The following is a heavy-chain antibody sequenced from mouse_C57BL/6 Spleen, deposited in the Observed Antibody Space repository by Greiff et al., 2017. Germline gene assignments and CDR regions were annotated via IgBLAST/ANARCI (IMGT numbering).Heavy chain of an antibody. D-gene: IGHD2-3*01. J-gene: IGHJ4*01. Sequence: VQLQQSGPELVKPGASVKISCKASGYTFTDYYMNWVKQSHGKSLEWIGDINPNNGGTSYNQKFKGKATLTVDKSSSTAYMELRSLTSEDSAVXYCARGYYIAMDYWGQGTSVTVSS. CDR1: GYTFTDYY. CDR3: ARGYYIAMDY. CDR2: INPNNGGT. V-gene: IGHV1-26*01.